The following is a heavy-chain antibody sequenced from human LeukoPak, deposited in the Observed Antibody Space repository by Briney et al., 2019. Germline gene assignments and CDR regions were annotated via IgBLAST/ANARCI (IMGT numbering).Heavy chain of an antibody. V-gene: IGHV3-13*01. D-gene: IGHD3-10*01. CDR1: GFTFSSYD. J-gene: IGHJ4*02. CDR2: IGTAGDT. Sequence: GGSLRLSCAASGFTFSSYDMHWVRQATGKGLEWVSAIGTAGDTYYPGSVKGRFTISRENAKNSLYLQMNSLRAGDTAVYYCARGLLATMVRGVTYFDYWGQGTLVTVSS. CDR3: ARGLLATMVRGVTYFDY.